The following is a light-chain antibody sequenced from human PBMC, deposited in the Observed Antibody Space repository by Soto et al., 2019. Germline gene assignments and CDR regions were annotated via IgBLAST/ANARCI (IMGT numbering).Light chain of an antibody. Sequence: DIQMTQSPSSLSASVGDRVTITCRASQSIGTYLNWYQQKLGKAPKLLIYAASTLQSGVPPRFGGSGSGTEFILTIYSLEPEDFATYYCQQSYSTVSWTFGQGPKVDIK. J-gene: IGKJ1*01. V-gene: IGKV1-39*01. CDR1: QSIGTY. CDR3: QQSYSTVSWT. CDR2: AAS.